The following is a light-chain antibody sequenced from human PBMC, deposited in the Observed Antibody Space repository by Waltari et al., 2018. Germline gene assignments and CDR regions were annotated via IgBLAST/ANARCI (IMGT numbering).Light chain of an antibody. CDR2: KVS. CDR3: MQGTQWPPWT. CDR1: QSLINREGNTY. J-gene: IGKJ1*01. Sequence: DMAMTQSPRPLSVTLGQPASISGRSSQSLINREGNTYLNWYHQRPGQSPRRLIYKVSRRDSGVPDRFSGSGSDTDFTLKISRVEAEDVGVYYCMQGTQWPPWTFGQGTKVEIK. V-gene: IGKV2-30*01.